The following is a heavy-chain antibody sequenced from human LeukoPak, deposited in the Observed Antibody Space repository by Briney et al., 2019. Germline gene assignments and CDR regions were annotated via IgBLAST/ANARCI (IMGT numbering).Heavy chain of an antibody. J-gene: IGHJ4*02. CDR3: ARLLNTGYSSGWHFDY. V-gene: IGHV1-18*01. Sequence: ASVKVSCKASGYTFTSYGISWVRQAPGQGLEWMGWISAYNGNTNYAQKLQGRVTMTTDTSTSTAYMELRSLRSDDTAVYYCARLLNTGYSSGWHFDYWGQGTLVTVSS. D-gene: IGHD6-19*01. CDR2: ISAYNGNT. CDR1: GYTFTSYG.